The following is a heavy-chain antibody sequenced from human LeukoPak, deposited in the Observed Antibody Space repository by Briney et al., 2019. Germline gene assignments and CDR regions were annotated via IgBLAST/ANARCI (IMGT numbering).Heavy chain of an antibody. V-gene: IGHV3-21*01. CDR3: AKDLYYDFWTGYYTALGY. D-gene: IGHD3-3*01. Sequence: GGSLRLSCAASGFTFSSYSMNWVRQAPGKGLEWVSSISSSSSYIYYADSVKGRFTISRDNAKNSLYLQMNSLRAEDTAVYYCAKDLYYDFWTGYYTALGYWGQGTLVTVSS. CDR1: GFTFSSYS. CDR2: ISSSSSYI. J-gene: IGHJ4*02.